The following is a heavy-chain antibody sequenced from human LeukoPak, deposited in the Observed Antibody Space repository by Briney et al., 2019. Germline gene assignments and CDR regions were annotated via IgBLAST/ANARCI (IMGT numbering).Heavy chain of an antibody. CDR1: GYTFTSYA. D-gene: IGHD3-10*01. CDR3: ARAILLWFGELSGYYGMDV. CDR2: XNAGNGNT. V-gene: IGHV1-3*01. J-gene: IGHJ6*04. Sequence: ASVKVSCKASGYTFTSYAMHWVRQAPGQRLEWXXXXNAGNGNTKYSQKFQGRVTITRDTSASTAYMELSSLRSEDTAVYYCARAILLWFGELSGYYGMDVWGKGTTVTVSS.